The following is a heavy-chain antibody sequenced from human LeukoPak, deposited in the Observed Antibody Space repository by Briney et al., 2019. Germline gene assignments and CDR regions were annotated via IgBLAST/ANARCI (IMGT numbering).Heavy chain of an antibody. CDR2: ISGSGGST. J-gene: IGHJ4*02. D-gene: IGHD6-19*01. Sequence: GGSLRLSCAASGLTFSSYAMSWVRQAPGKGLEWVSAISGSGGSTYYADSVKGRFTISRDNSKNTLYLQMNSLRAEDTAVYYCAKGAQQWLVRSSALVYWGQGTLVTVSS. CDR3: AKGAQQWLVRSSALVY. V-gene: IGHV3-23*01. CDR1: GLTFSSYA.